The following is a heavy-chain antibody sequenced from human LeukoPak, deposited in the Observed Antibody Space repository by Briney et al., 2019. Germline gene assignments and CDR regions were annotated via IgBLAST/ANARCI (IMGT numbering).Heavy chain of an antibody. V-gene: IGHV2-70*11. D-gene: IGHD1-7*01. CDR3: ARMDNWNYALQFDY. Sequence: ESGPALVKPTQTLTLTCSFSGFSLTTSGMCVNWIRQPPGKALEWLARIDWLDNKYYNTSLRTRLTISQDTSKNQVVLTMTNMDPVDTATYYCARMDNWNYALQFDYWGQGALVTVSS. J-gene: IGHJ4*02. CDR1: GFSLTTSGMC. CDR2: IDWLDNK.